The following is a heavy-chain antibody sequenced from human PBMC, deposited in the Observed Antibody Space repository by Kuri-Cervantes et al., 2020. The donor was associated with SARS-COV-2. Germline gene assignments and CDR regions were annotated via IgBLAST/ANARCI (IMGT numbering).Heavy chain of an antibody. Sequence: SETLSLTFTVSGGSISSYYWGWIRQPPGKGLAWIGSIYYSGSTYYTPSLKSRVAISVDTSKNQFSLKLSSVTAADTAVYYCARQSRFTHYVDDWGQGSLVTVSS. CDR1: GGSISSYY. CDR3: ARQSRFTHYVDD. J-gene: IGHJ4*02. V-gene: IGHV4-39*01. CDR2: IYYSGST. D-gene: IGHD3-3*01.